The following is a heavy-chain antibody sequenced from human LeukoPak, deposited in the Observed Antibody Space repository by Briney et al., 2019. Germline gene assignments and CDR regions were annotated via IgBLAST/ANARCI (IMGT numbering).Heavy chain of an antibody. D-gene: IGHD3-3*01. V-gene: IGHV1-46*01. CDR2: INPSGGST. J-gene: IGHJ4*02. CDR3: ARGYYDFWGGYPNQFDY. Sequence: ASVKVSCKASGYTFTSYGISWVRQAPGQGLEWMGIINPSGGSTSYAQKFQGRVTMTRDTSTSTVYMELSSLRSEDTAVYYCARGYYDFWGGYPNQFDYWGQGTLVTVSS. CDR1: GYTFTSYG.